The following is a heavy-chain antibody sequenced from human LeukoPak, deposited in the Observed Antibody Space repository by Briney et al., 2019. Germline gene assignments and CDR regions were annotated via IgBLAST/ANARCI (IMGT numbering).Heavy chain of an antibody. D-gene: IGHD1-1*01. Sequence: GGPLRLSCAASGFTFSSYGMHWVRQAPGKGLEWVAFIRYDGSNKYYADSVKGRFTISRDNSKNTLYLQMNSRRAEDTATYYCAKGGTQFFSGNYFDFWGQGTLVIVSS. V-gene: IGHV3-30*02. CDR3: AKGGTQFFSGNYFDF. J-gene: IGHJ4*02. CDR1: GFTFSSYG. CDR2: IRYDGSNK.